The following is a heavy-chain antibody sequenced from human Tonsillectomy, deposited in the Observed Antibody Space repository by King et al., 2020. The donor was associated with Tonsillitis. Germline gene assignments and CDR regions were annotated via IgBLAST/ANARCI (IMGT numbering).Heavy chain of an antibody. CDR2: SNPNSGGT. D-gene: IGHD5-12*01. V-gene: IGHV1-2*02. CDR3: AREGRGYSGYDLGGDAFDI. Sequence: QLVQSGAEVKKPGASVKVSCKASGYTFTGYYMHWVRQAPGQGLEWMGWSNPNSGGTNYAQKFQGRVTMTRDPSISTAYLELSRLRSDDTAVYYCAREGRGYSGYDLGGDAFDIWGQGTMVTVSS. CDR1: GYTFTGYY. J-gene: IGHJ3*02.